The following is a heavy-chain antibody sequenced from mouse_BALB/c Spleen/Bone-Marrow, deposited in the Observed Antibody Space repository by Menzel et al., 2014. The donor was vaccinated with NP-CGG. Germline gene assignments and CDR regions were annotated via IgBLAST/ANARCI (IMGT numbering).Heavy chain of an antibody. Sequence: DVKLAESGPELVKPGASMKISCKASGYSFTGYTMNWVKQSHGKNLEWIGRINPYNGDTFYNQKFKDKATLTIDKSSSPDHMALWSLASEGSAVYYCARIYDSDRGAWFNYWGQGTLVTVSA. J-gene: IGHJ3*01. D-gene: IGHD2-4*01. CDR2: INPYNGDT. V-gene: IGHV1-20*02. CDR1: GYSFTGYT. CDR3: ARIYDSDRGAWFNY.